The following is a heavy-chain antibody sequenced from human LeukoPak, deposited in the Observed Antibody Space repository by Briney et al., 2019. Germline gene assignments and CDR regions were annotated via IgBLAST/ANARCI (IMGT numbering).Heavy chain of an antibody. Sequence: SETLSLTCTVSGPSISSSSHYWGWIRQPPGKGLQSIGSIYYSGSTYYNPSLKRRVTISVDTSKEQFSLKLASVTAADTAVYYCATEILGYCSGGDCYPTCRFDYWGQGTLVTVSS. CDR2: IYYSGST. V-gene: IGHV4-39*01. J-gene: IGHJ4*02. D-gene: IGHD2-15*01. CDR1: GPSISSSSHY. CDR3: ATEILGYCSGGDCYPTCRFDY.